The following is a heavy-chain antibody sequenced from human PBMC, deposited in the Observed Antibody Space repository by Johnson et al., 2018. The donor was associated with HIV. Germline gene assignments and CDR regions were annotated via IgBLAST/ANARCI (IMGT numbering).Heavy chain of an antibody. CDR2: ISYDGSNK. D-gene: IGHD6-13*01. V-gene: IGHV3-30*03. CDR1: GLNVSGHY. CDR3: ASKAAGTMHAFDI. J-gene: IGHJ3*02. Sequence: QVQLVESGGGLAQPGGSLRLSCAASGLNVSGHYMSWVRQAPGKGLAWVAVISYDGSNKYYADSVKGRFTISRDNSKNTLYLQLNSRRAEDTAVYYCASKAAGTMHAFDIWGQGTMVTVSS.